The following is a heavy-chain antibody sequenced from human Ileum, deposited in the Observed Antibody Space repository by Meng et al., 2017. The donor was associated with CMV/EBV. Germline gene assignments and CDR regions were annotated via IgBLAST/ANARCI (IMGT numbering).Heavy chain of an antibody. Sequence: GGSLRLSCAASGFTFSGSAMHWVRQASGKGLEWVGRIRSKANSYATAYAASVKGRFTISRDDSKNTAYLQMNSLKTEDTDVYYCTRRTDFWSGPYGMDVWGQGTTVTVSS. CDR1: GFTFSGSA. D-gene: IGHD3-3*01. V-gene: IGHV3-73*01. CDR3: TRRTDFWSGPYGMDV. CDR2: IRSKANSYAT. J-gene: IGHJ6*02.